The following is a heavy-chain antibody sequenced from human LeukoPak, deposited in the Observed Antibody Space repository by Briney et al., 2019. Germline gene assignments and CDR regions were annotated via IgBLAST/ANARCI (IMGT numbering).Heavy chain of an antibody. CDR2: ITGSGDNT. Sequence: GGSLRLSCAASGFTFSGYAMSWVRQAPGKGLEWVSEITGSGDNTDYAGSVKGRFTISRDNSKNTLYLQMNSLSAADTAVYYCAKRILGVAIEHWGQGTLVTVSS. CDR3: AKRILGVAIEH. J-gene: IGHJ4*02. D-gene: IGHD1-26*01. CDR1: GFTFSGYA. V-gene: IGHV3-23*01.